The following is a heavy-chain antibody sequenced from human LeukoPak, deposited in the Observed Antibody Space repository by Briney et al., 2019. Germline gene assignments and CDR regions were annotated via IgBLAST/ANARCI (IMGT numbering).Heavy chain of an antibody. V-gene: IGHV4-4*02. J-gene: IGHJ4*02. CDR3: ARNGGNSDFDY. CDR1: GGSISSSSGNC. D-gene: IGHD4-23*01. CDR2: IYHSGST. Sequence: SGTLSLTCAVPGGSISSSSGNCWTWVRQPPGKGLEWIGEIYHSGSTNYNPSLKSRVTMLLDKSKNQFSLKLSSVTAADTAVYYCARNGGNSDFDYWGQGTLVTVSS.